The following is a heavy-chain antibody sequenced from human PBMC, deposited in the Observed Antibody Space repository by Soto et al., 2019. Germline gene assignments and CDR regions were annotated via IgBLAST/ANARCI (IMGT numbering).Heavy chain of an antibody. D-gene: IGHD1-1*01. Sequence: ASVKVSCKASGYTFTSYGISWVRQAPGQGLEWMGRISAYNGNTKYAQKLQGRVTMTTDTSTSTVYMELRSLRSDDTAVYYCARDREEFNTTFDYWGQGTLVTVSS. J-gene: IGHJ4*02. V-gene: IGHV1-18*01. CDR3: ARDREEFNTTFDY. CDR2: ISAYNGNT. CDR1: GYTFTSYG.